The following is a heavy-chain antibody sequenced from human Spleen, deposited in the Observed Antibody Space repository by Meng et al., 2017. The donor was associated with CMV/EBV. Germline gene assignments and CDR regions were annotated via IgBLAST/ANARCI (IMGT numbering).Heavy chain of an antibody. CDR2: INPSGGSA. CDR3: ARMSLY. V-gene: IGHV1-46*01. J-gene: IGHJ4*02. CDR1: GYTFTGYY. Sequence: ASVKVSCKASGYTFTGYYMYWVRQAPGQGLEWMGIINPSGGSATYAQNFQGRLTMTRDTSISTASPELSRLTSDDTAVYYCARMSLYWGRGTLVTVSS.